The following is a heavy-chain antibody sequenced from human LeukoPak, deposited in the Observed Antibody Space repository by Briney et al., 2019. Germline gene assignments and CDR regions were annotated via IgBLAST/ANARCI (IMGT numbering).Heavy chain of an antibody. Sequence: SETLSLTCTVSGGSISSYYWSWIRQPPGKGLEWIGYIYYSGSTNYNPSLKSRVTISVDTSKNHFSLKLSSVTAADTAVYYCARHAAYYYDSSGYYRGGYFDYWGQGTLVTVSS. D-gene: IGHD3-22*01. CDR2: IYYSGST. CDR1: GGSISSYY. V-gene: IGHV4-59*08. J-gene: IGHJ4*02. CDR3: ARHAAYYYDSSGYYRGGYFDY.